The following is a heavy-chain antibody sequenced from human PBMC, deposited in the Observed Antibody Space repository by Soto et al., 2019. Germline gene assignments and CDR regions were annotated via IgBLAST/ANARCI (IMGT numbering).Heavy chain of an antibody. D-gene: IGHD3-22*01. CDR2: IWYDGSNK. CDR1: GFTFSSYG. J-gene: IGHJ2*01. CDR3: ASYYDSSGYLDL. Sequence: QVQLVESGGGVVQPGRSLRLSCAASGFTFSSYGMHWVRQAPGKGLEWVAVIWYDGSNKYYADSVKGRFTISRDNSKNTLYLHMNSLRAEDTAVYYCASYYDSSGYLDLWGRGTLVTVSS. V-gene: IGHV3-33*01.